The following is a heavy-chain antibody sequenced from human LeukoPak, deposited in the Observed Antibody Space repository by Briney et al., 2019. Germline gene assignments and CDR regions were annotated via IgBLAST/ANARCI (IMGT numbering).Heavy chain of an antibody. D-gene: IGHD3-10*01. CDR2: MNPNSGNT. CDR1: GYTFTNYD. Sequence: ASVKVSFKASGYTFTNYDINWVRQATGQGLEWMGWMNPNSGNTGYAQKFQGRVTMTRNTSISTAYMELSSLRSEDTAVYCCARFSRSYISVWGQATLVTVSS. V-gene: IGHV1-8*01. CDR3: ARFSRSYISV. J-gene: IGHJ4*02.